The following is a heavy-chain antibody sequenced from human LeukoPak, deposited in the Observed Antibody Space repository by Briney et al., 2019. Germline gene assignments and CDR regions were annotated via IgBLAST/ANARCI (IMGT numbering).Heavy chain of an antibody. J-gene: IGHJ6*02. V-gene: IGHV1-46*02. Sequence: ASVKVSCKTSRYSFNSHHVHWVRQAPGQGLEWMGVKFSHDGTTSYTQNFQGRLTMTRDTSTGTVYMELSSLRSEDTAVYYCARDSGNFHYDMDVWGQGTTVIVSS. CDR3: ARDSGNFHYDMDV. CDR2: KFSHDGTT. CDR1: RYSFNSHH. D-gene: IGHD3-10*01.